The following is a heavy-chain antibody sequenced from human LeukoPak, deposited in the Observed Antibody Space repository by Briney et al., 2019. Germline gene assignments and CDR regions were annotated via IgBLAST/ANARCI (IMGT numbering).Heavy chain of an antibody. CDR2: IYPGDSDT. CDR1: GYSFTSYW. D-gene: IGHD3-9*01. J-gene: IGHJ4*02. Sequence: KIGESLKISCKGSGYSFTSYWIGWVRQMPGKGLEWMGIIYPGDSDTRYSPSFQGQVTISADKPISTAYLQWSSLKASDTAMYYCARLERYDILTGYYGDYWGQGTLVTVSS. V-gene: IGHV5-51*01. CDR3: ARLERYDILTGYYGDY.